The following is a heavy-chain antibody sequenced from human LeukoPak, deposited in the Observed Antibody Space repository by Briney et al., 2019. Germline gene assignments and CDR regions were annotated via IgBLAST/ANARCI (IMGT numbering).Heavy chain of an antibody. J-gene: IGHJ4*02. CDR2: IYSSGTT. Sequence: PSETLSLTCTVSGGSSSTHYYSWIRQPAGTGLEWMGLIYSSGTTNYNPSLKSRLTMSIDTSKNQFSLRLNSVTVADTAVYYCARGVRVTVGWYHFDSWGQGTLVTVSS. CDR1: GGSSSTHY. D-gene: IGHD6-19*01. V-gene: IGHV4-4*07. CDR3: ARGVRVTVGWYHFDS.